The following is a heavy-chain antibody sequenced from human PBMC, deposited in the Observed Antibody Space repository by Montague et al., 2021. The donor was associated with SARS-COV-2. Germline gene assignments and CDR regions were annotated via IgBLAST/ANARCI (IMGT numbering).Heavy chain of an antibody. CDR3: ARATVDINMILVVITSVNHYFDS. Sequence: SETLSLTCAVYGGSFSGYYWTWIRQSPGKGLEWIGEINHSGSTNYSPSLESRVAISVDTSKNQFSLKLNSVTAADTAIYYCARATVDINMILVVITSVNHYFDSWGQGTLVNVSP. V-gene: IGHV4-34*01. CDR1: GGSFSGYY. CDR2: INHSGST. J-gene: IGHJ4*02. D-gene: IGHD3-22*01.